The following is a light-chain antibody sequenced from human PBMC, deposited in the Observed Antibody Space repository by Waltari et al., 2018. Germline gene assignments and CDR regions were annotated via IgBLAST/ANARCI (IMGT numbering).Light chain of an antibody. J-gene: IGLJ1*01. CDR1: SSHVGCYNH. CDR2: EVS. V-gene: IGLV2-8*01. Sequence: HSPLTQPPSACVSPAHTVTLSCSRPSSHVGCYNHVSWYQQHPGTAPKVMIYEVSKRPSGVPDRFSGSKSANTASLTVSGLQAEDEADYYCSSYAGSDIYVFGTGTKVTVL. CDR3: SSYAGSDIYV.